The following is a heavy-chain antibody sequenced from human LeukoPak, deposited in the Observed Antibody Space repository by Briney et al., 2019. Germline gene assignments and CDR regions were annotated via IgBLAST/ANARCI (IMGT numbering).Heavy chain of an antibody. J-gene: IGHJ4*02. CDR1: GFTFTSYS. CDR2: ISGGGGST. CDR3: AKGGKWDVTPFDY. Sequence: GGSLRLSCAASGFTFTSYSMNWVRQAPGKGLEWVSTISGGGGSTYYADSVKGRFTISRDNSKNTLYLQVNSLRAEDTAVYYCAKGGKWDVTPFDYWGQGTLVTVSA. V-gene: IGHV3-23*01. D-gene: IGHD1-26*01.